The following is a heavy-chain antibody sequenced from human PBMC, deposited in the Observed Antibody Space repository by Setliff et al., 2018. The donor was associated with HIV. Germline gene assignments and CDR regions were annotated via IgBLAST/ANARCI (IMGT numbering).Heavy chain of an antibody. V-gene: IGHV1-3*01. J-gene: IGHJ5*02. CDR1: GYTFTSYA. CDR2: INAGNGNT. CDR3: ARSMTTVTDGGAGWFDT. D-gene: IGHD4-17*01. Sequence: ASVKVSCKAPGYTFTSYAMHWVRQAPGQRLEWMGWINAGNGNTKYSQEFQGRLTMTRNTSASTAYMELSCLRSEDTAVYYCARSMTTVTDGGAGWFDTWGQGTLVTVSS.